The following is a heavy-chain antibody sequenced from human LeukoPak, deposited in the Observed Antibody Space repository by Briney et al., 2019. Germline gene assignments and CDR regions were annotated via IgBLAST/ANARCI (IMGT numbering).Heavy chain of an antibody. J-gene: IGHJ4*02. D-gene: IGHD3-9*01. CDR1: GGSISSYY. CDR3: AGAEIDWLRSPGTLYFIHS. CDR2: IYYSGST. Sequence: SETLSLTCTVSGGSISSYYWSWIRQPPGKGLEWIGYIYYSGSTNYNPSLKSRVTISLDTSYNQFSLTLASVTAADTALYYCAGAEIDWLRSPGTLYFIHSWGQGTPVTVSS. V-gene: IGHV4-59*01.